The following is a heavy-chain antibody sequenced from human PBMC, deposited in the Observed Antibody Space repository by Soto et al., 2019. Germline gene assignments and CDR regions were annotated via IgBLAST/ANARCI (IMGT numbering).Heavy chain of an antibody. V-gene: IGHV3-48*01. Sequence: VGSLRLSCAASGFTFSNYNMNWVRQAPGKGLEWLSYISSSSSVIYYADSVKGRFTISRDNAKNSLYLQMNSLRPEDTAVYYCARPYSGSYLGYWGQGTLVTVSS. CDR3: ARPYSGSYLGY. CDR2: ISSSSSVI. J-gene: IGHJ4*02. CDR1: GFTFSNYN. D-gene: IGHD1-26*01.